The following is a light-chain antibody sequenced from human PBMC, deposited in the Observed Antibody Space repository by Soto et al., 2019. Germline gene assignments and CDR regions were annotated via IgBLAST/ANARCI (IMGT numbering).Light chain of an antibody. CDR1: QSAFYNSNNKNN. Sequence: DIVMTQPPDSLAVSLGERSTINCKARQSAFYNSNNKNNLAWYQHKPGQPPKLLIYGTSNRPSGVPARFSGSGSGPDFTLTIRNLQSEDVAVYYCQPYFGTPLTFGGGTKVDIK. J-gene: IGKJ4*01. CDR2: GTS. CDR3: QPYFGTPLT. V-gene: IGKV4-1*01.